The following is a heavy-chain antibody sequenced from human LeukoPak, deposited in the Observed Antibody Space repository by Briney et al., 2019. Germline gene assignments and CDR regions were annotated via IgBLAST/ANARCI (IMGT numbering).Heavy chain of an antibody. V-gene: IGHV4-34*01. CDR1: GGSFSGYY. D-gene: IGHD3-3*01. CDR3: ARGVRLVTIFGVGLLDY. J-gene: IGHJ4*02. Sequence: SETLSLTCAVSGGSFSGYYWSWIRQPPPKGLEWIGEINHSGSTNYNPSLKSRVTISVDTSKNQFSLKLSSVTGADTAVYYCARGVRLVTIFGVGLLDYWGQGTLVTVSS. CDR2: INHSGST.